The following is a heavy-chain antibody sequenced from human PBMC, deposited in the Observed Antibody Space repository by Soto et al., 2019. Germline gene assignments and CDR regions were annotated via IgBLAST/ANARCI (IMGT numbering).Heavy chain of an antibody. J-gene: IGHJ5*02. CDR1: WVTISTFW. Sequence: AGGSPRLPCAAPWVTISTFWGSGVRQTPGKGLEWVANINEDGSERYYVDSVKGRFTISRDNAKNSLYLQMNSLRGEDTAVYYCARVWFLDPWGQGTLVTVSS. V-gene: IGHV3-7*05. CDR3: ARVWFLDP. CDR2: INEDGSER. D-gene: IGHD2-21*01.